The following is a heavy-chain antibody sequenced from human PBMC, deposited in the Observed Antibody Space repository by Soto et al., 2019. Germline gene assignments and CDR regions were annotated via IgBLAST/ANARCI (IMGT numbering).Heavy chain of an antibody. CDR2: LWYDGVRQ. CDR1: GFTLNQYG. CDR3: VRENTPPSLAP. J-gene: IGHJ5*02. Sequence: QVQPVESGGGVVQSGGSLRLSCAASGFTLNQYGVHWVRQAPGKGLEWVALLWYDGVRQSYVDSVRGRFTIPRDSSSKLVYLKMTPLRAGDLAFFSCVRENTPPSLAPWGQGTLGTFTS. V-gene: IGHV3-33*01.